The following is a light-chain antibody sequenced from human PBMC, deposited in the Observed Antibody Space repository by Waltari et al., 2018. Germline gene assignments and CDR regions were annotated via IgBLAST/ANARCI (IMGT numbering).Light chain of an antibody. V-gene: IGKV1-33*01. CDR1: QDISNY. CDR2: DAS. CDR3: QQYDNLPPALT. J-gene: IGKJ4*01. Sequence: DIQMTQSPSSLSASVGDRVTITCQASQDISNYLNWYQQKPGKAPKLLIYDASNLETGVPSRFSGSGSGTDFTITISSLQHEDIATYYCQQYDNLPPALTFGGGTKVEIK.